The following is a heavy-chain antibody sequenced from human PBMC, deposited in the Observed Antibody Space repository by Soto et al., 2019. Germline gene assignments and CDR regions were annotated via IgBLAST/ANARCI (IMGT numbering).Heavy chain of an antibody. CDR2: IVVGSGNT. J-gene: IGHJ5*02. V-gene: IGHV1-58*02. CDR3: AAGGFDP. CDR1: GYTFTSYA. D-gene: IGHD3-16*01. Sequence: SVKVSCKSSGYTFTSYAMQWVRQARGQSLEWIGWIVVGSGNTNYAQKFQERVTITRDMSTSTAYMELSSLRSEDTAVYYCAAGGFDPCGQGTLVTVSS.